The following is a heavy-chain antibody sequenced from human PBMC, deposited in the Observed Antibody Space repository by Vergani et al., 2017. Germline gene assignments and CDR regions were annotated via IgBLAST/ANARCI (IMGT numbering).Heavy chain of an antibody. D-gene: IGHD6-19*01. Sequence: QVQLVESGGGVVQPGRSLRLSCAASGFTFSSYDMHWVRQAPGKGLEWVAVISYDGSNKYDADSVKGRFTISRDNAKNSLYLQMNSLRAEDTAVYYCAREAVAGYYYYGMDVWGQGTTVTVSS. J-gene: IGHJ6*02. CDR3: AREAVAGYYYYGMDV. CDR2: ISYDGSNK. CDR1: GFTFSSYD. V-gene: IGHV3-30*03.